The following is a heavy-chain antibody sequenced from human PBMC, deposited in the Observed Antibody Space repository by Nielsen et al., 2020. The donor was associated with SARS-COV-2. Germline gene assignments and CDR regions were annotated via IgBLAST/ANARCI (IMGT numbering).Heavy chain of an antibody. CDR2: INSDGSST. Sequence: GESLKISCAASGFTFSSYAMSWVRQAPGKGLEWVSRINSDGSSTSYADSVKGRFTISRDNAKNTLYLQMNSLRAEDTAVYYCARDATPPLRFLEWLPQLDYYYYYGMDVWGQGTTVTVSS. CDR1: GFTFSSYA. D-gene: IGHD3-3*01. J-gene: IGHJ6*02. CDR3: ARDATPPLRFLEWLPQLDYYYYYGMDV. V-gene: IGHV3-74*01.